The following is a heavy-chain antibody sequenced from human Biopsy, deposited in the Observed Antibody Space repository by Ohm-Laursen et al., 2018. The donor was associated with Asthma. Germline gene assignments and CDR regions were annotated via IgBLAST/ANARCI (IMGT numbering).Heavy chain of an antibody. D-gene: IGHD6-19*01. CDR2: ISYDGSSI. V-gene: IGHV3-30-3*01. CDR1: RFTYE. J-gene: IGHJ4*02. Sequence: SLRLSCAASRFTYEMHWVRQAPGKGLEWVAVISYDGSSIYYADSVKGRFTISRDNSKDTLSLQMNSLTAEDTAVYYCAREGVAGTHIEDWGQGTLVTVSS. CDR3: AREGVAGTHIED.